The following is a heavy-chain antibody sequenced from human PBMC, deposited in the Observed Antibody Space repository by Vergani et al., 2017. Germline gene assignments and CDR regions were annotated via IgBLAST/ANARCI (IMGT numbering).Heavy chain of an antibody. CDR2: ISSSSSYI. D-gene: IGHD2-15*01. V-gene: IGHV3-21*01. Sequence: EVQLVESGGGLVKPGGSLRLSCAASGFTFSSYSMNWVRQAPGKGLEWVSSISSSSSYIYYADSVKGRFTISRDNAKNSLYLQMNSLRAEDTAVYYCASDVVVAATWTDYWGQGTLVTVSS. CDR3: ASDVVVAATWTDY. CDR1: GFTFSSYS. J-gene: IGHJ4*02.